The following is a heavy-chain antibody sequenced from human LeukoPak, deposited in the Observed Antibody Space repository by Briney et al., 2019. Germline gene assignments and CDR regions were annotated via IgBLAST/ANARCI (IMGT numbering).Heavy chain of an antibody. CDR3: ARGRGRPNYYGRGSYFCYFDY. V-gene: IGHV4-34*01. Sequence: SETLSLTCAVYGGSFSGYYWSWIRQPPGKGLEWIGEINHSGSTNYNPSLKSRVTISVDTSKNQFSLRLSSVTAADTAVYYCARGRGRPNYYGRGSYFCYFDYWGQGTLVTVSS. CDR1: GGSFSGYY. J-gene: IGHJ4*02. CDR2: INHSGST. D-gene: IGHD3-10*01.